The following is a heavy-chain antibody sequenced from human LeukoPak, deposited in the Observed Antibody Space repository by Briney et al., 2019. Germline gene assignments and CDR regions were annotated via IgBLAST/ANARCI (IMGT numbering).Heavy chain of an antibody. CDR1: GYSINNVYQ. J-gene: IGHJ5*02. CDR2: IYYSGGS. V-gene: IGHV4-38-2*02. D-gene: IGHD2-2*01. CDR3: TRDTRWLTTDCTSTSCYENYFDP. Sequence: PSETLSLTFAVSGYSINNVYQWPCIRHSPGRRREGVGSIYYSGGSHYNPSLRSRVVISVDTSNNQFSLRMSSVTVPDTAVYYCTRDTRWLTTDCTSTSCYENYFDPWGRGTLVTVSA.